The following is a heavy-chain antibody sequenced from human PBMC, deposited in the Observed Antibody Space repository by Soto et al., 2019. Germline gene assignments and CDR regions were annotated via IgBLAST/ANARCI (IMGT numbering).Heavy chain of an antibody. Sequence: SETLSLTCTVSCGSISSYYWSWIRQPPGKGLEWIGYIYYSGSTNYNPSLKSRVTISVDTSKNQFSLKLSSVTAADTAVYYCASTTHDYGDYWFDPWDQGTLVTVSS. CDR2: IYYSGST. J-gene: IGHJ5*02. V-gene: IGHV4-59*08. D-gene: IGHD4-17*01. CDR3: ASTTHDYGDYWFDP. CDR1: CGSISSYY.